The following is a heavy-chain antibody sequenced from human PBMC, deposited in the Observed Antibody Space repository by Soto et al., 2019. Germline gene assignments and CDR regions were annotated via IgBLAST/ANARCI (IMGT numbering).Heavy chain of an antibody. J-gene: IGHJ4*02. CDR1: GFTFSTYA. Sequence: GGSLRLSCAASGFTFSTYALNWVRQAPGKGLEWVSAIGGRGGSTYFADSVKGRFSISRDSSKDTLYLQMNSLRAEDTAVYYCAKDGYGDRPYYFDYWGQGTLVTVSS. D-gene: IGHD4-17*01. CDR3: AKDGYGDRPYYFDY. V-gene: IGHV3-23*01. CDR2: IGGRGGST.